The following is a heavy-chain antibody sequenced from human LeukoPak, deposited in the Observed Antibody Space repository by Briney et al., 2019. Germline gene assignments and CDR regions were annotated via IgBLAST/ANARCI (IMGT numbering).Heavy chain of an antibody. CDR1: GFTFSSYA. J-gene: IGHJ5*02. Sequence: PGGSLRLSCAASGFTFSSYAMSWVRQAPGKGLEWVSAISGSGGSTYYADSVKGRFTISRDNSKNTLYLQMNSLRAEDTAVYYCPKSGYSTSWYCFDPWAREPWSPSPQ. D-gene: IGHD6-13*01. CDR3: PKSGYSTSWYCFDP. V-gene: IGHV3-23*01. CDR2: ISGSGGST.